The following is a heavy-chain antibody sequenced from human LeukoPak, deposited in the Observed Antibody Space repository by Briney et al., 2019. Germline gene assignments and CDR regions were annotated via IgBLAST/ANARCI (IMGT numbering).Heavy chain of an antibody. V-gene: IGHV4-59*08. D-gene: IGHD3-22*01. CDR2: IHNSGRT. Sequence: SETLSLTCSVSGGSVSSYYWSWIRQSPGKGLEWIGYIHNSGRTNYNPSLKIRVTGFVDTSKNQVSLRLSSVTAADTAVYFCARHRDYYDTWGHGTLVTVSS. CDR3: ARHRDYYDT. CDR1: GGSVSSYY. J-gene: IGHJ4*01.